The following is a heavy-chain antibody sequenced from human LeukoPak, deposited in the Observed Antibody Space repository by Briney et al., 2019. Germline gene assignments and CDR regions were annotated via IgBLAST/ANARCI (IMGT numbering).Heavy chain of an antibody. D-gene: IGHD3/OR15-3a*01. Sequence: SETLSLTCAVYGGSFSGYYWSWIRQPPGKGLEWIGEINHSGSTNYNPSLKSRVTISVDTSKNQFSLKLSSVTAADTAVYYCARRVMLRTGYTGVDYWGQGTLVTVSS. V-gene: IGHV4-34*01. CDR2: INHSGST. CDR1: GGSFSGYY. J-gene: IGHJ4*02. CDR3: ARRVMLRTGYTGVDY.